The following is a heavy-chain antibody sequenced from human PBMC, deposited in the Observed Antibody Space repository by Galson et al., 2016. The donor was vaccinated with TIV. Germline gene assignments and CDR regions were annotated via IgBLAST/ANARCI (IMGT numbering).Heavy chain of an antibody. J-gene: IGHJ6*02. CDR3: AKDQGWIDYADQGYFYYGLED. CDR1: GFNFRLYA. D-gene: IGHD4-17*01. Sequence: SLRLSCAASGFNFRLYAMHWVRQAPGKGLGWVAVISHDRRDKNYADSAKGRVTISRDNSKNTLYLEMTSLRAEDTAVYYCAKDQGWIDYADQGYFYYGLEDWGQGTAVTVSS. CDR2: ISHDRRDK. V-gene: IGHV3-30*18.